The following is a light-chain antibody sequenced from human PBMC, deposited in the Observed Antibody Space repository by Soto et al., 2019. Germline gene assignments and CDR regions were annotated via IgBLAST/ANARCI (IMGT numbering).Light chain of an antibody. CDR2: GAS. V-gene: IGKV3-15*01. CDR3: QQYNNWPAT. J-gene: IGKJ2*01. CDR1: QSVSSN. Sequence: EIVMTQSPATLSVSPGERAALSCRASQSVSSNLAWYQQKPGQTPRLLIYGASTTATGIPARFSGSGSGTEFTLTISSLQSVDCAVYYCQQYNNWPATFGQGTKLEIK.